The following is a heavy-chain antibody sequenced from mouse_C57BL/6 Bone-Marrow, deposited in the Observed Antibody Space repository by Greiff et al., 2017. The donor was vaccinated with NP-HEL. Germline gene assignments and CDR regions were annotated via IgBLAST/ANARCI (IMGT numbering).Heavy chain of an antibody. Sequence: EVKLMESGPGLVKPSQSLSLTCSVTGYSITSGYYWNWIRQFPGNKLEWMGYISYDGSNNYNPSLKNRISITRDTSKNQFFLKLNSVTTEDTATYYCAREEAYYSNSDYWGQGTTLTVSS. CDR2: ISYDGSN. D-gene: IGHD2-5*01. CDR1: GYSITSGYY. J-gene: IGHJ2*01. CDR3: AREEAYYSNSDY. V-gene: IGHV3-6*01.